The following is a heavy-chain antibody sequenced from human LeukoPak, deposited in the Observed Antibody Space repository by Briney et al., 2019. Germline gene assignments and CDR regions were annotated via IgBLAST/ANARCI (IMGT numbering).Heavy chain of an antibody. CDR1: GYTFTSYD. V-gene: IGHV1-8*03. CDR2: MNPNSGNT. J-gene: IGHJ4*02. Sequence: ASVKVSCKASGYTFTSYDINWVRQATGQGLEWMGWMNPNSGNTGYAQKFQGRVTITRNTSISTAYMELSSLRSEDTAVYYCASGLLIDYSNPLYFDYWGQGTLVTVSS. D-gene: IGHD4-11*01. CDR3: ASGLLIDYSNPLYFDY.